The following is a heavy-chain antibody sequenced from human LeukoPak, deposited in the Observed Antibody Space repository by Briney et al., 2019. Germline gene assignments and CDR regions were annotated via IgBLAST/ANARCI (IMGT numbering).Heavy chain of an antibody. Sequence: PSETLSLTCTISGGSISNSSYYWGWIRQPPGKGLEWIGGIYNSGSSYYNTYYNPSLKSRVTMSVDTSKNQFSLKLNSVTAADTAVYYCAREGTMVRREGFDYWGQGTLVTVSS. J-gene: IGHJ4*02. CDR1: GGSISNSSYY. V-gene: IGHV4-39*07. CDR3: AREGTMVRREGFDY. D-gene: IGHD3-10*01. CDR2: IYNSGSSYYNT.